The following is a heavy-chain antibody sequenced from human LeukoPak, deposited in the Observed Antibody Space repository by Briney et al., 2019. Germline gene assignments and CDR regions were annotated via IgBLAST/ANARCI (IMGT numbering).Heavy chain of an antibody. D-gene: IGHD3-10*01. V-gene: IGHV3-23*01. Sequence: GGSLRLSCAASGFIFNTYPMTWVRQAPGKGLEWVSVISGSGGNTYYADSVKGRFTISRDNSKKTLYLQMNSLRAEDTAVYYCVKYREVVILIRGVISPTGKGFDLWGQGTLVTVSS. CDR1: GFIFNTYP. J-gene: IGHJ4*02. CDR2: ISGSGGNT. CDR3: VKYREVVILIRGVISPTGKGFDL.